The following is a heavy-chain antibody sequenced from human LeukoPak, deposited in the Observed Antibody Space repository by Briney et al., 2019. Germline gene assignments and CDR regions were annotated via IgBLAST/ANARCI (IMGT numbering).Heavy chain of an antibody. V-gene: IGHV1-69*01. Sequence: SVKVSCKASGGTFSSYAISWVRQAPGQGLEWMGGIIPIFGTANYAQKFQGRVTITADESTSTAYMELSSLRSEDTAVYYCARGIYDYVWGSYRLFDYWGQGTLVTVSS. CDR2: IIPIFGTA. CDR3: ARGIYDYVWGSYRLFDY. CDR1: GGTFSSYA. J-gene: IGHJ4*02. D-gene: IGHD3-16*02.